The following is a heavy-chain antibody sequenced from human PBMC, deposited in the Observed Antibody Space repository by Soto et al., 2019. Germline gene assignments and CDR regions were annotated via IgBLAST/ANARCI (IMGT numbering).Heavy chain of an antibody. CDR2: IFYTGST. J-gene: IGHJ6*03. V-gene: IGHV4-59*08. Sequence: SETLCVTWTVSGGFISGFYWSWIRQPTGKVLEWIGYIFYTGSTNYNASLKSRVLISVDTSKNQFSLKLRSVTAADTAVYYGARQDGYYYYRGVWAKGTTVTVSS. CDR3: ARQDGYYYYRGV. CDR1: GGFISGFY.